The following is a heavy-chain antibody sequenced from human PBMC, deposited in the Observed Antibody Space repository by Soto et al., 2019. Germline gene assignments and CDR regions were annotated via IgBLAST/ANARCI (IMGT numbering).Heavy chain of an antibody. V-gene: IGHV3-72*01. Sequence: EVQLVESGGTLVQPGGSLRLSCGVSGFTFSDFYMDWFRQAPGKGLEWVGRTKDRAEGYNTEYAASVRGRFTVSRDDAKNTLYLEMNSLKIEDTAMYYCARGGGDFYRTSGYYADYWGQATLVSVSS. CDR3: ARGGGDFYRTSGYYADY. J-gene: IGHJ4*02. CDR2: TKDRAEGYNT. D-gene: IGHD3-3*01. CDR1: GFTFSDFY.